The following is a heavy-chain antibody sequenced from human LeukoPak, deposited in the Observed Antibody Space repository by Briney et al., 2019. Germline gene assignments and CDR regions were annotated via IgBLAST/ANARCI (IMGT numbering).Heavy chain of an antibody. Sequence: GASVKVSCKASGGTFSSYAISWVRQAPGQGLEWMGRIIPILGIANYAQKFQGRVTITADKSTSTAYMELSSLRSEDTAVYYCARDLIKVEDNYYYGMDVWGQGTTVTVSS. CDR3: ARDLIKVEDNYYYGMDV. J-gene: IGHJ6*02. CDR1: GGTFSSYA. CDR2: IIPILGIA. V-gene: IGHV1-69*04. D-gene: IGHD2-15*01.